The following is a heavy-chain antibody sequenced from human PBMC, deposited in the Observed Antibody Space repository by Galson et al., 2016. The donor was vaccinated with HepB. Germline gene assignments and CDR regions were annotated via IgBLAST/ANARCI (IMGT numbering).Heavy chain of an antibody. Sequence: TLSLTCTVSGDSISGAGYFWTWIRQHPGKGLEWMGYIHHSGSTYHNSSLKDRLTLSIDTDKNEFSVRLTSLTAADTAVYFCARAHGVGPHNYFHPWGQGTLVTVSS. CDR3: ARAHGVGPHNYFHP. V-gene: IGHV4-31*03. CDR2: IHHSGST. D-gene: IGHD4-17*01. J-gene: IGHJ5*02. CDR1: GDSISGAGYF.